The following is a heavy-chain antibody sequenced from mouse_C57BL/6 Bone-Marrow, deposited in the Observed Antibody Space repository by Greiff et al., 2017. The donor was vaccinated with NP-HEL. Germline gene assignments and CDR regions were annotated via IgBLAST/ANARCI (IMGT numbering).Heavy chain of an antibody. D-gene: IGHD1-1*01. CDR3: ASPHYYGSSRFP. V-gene: IGHV1-55*01. CDR1: GYTFTSYW. CDR2: IYPCYGST. Sequence: QVQLQQPGAELVKPGASVKMSCKASGYTFTSYWITWVKQRPGQGLEWIGDIYPCYGSTNYNQKFKSKATMTVDTSSSTAYVQLISLTSEDSAVYYRASPHYYGSSRFPWGQGTAATVSA. J-gene: IGHJ4*01.